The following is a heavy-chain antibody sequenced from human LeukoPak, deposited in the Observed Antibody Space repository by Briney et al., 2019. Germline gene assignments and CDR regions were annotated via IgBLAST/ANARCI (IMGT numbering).Heavy chain of an antibody. V-gene: IGHV1-69*06. Sequence: SSVKVSCMASGCILSSYAISWVRQARGQGLEWMGRIIPIFGTANYAQKFQGRVTITADKSTSTAYMELSSLKSEDTPVYYCARGMGTEYCSSTSCYWLAFDIWGQGTMVTVSS. CDR3: ARGMGTEYCSSTSCYWLAFDI. CDR2: IIPIFGTA. J-gene: IGHJ3*02. D-gene: IGHD2-2*01. CDR1: GCILSSYA.